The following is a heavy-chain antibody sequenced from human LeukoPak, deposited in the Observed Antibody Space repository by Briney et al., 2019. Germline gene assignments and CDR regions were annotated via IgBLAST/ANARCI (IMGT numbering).Heavy chain of an antibody. V-gene: IGHV4-34*01. J-gene: IGHJ4*02. D-gene: IGHD2-2*01. CDR1: GGSFSGYY. CDR3: ARVEGGYCSSTSCYLDY. CDR2: INHSGST. Sequence: SETLSLTCALYGGSFSGYYWSWIRQPPGKGLEWIGEINHSGSTNYNPSLKSRVTISVDTSKNQFSLKLSSVTAADTAVYYCARVEGGYCSSTSCYLDYWGQGTLVTVSS.